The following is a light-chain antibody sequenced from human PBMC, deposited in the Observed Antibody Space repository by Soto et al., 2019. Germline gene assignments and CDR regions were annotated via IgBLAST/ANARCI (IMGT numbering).Light chain of an antibody. CDR3: QTYYSGAWV. CDR2: VNTDGSH. CDR1: SGHSNYA. V-gene: IGLV4-69*02. J-gene: IGLJ3*02. Sequence: QPVLTQSPSASASLGASVKLTCTLDSGHSNYAIAWHQQKPEKGPRFLMKVNTDGSHSRGAGVPDRFSGSSSATERHLTISSLQSEDEADYYCQTYYSGAWVFGGGTKVTVL.